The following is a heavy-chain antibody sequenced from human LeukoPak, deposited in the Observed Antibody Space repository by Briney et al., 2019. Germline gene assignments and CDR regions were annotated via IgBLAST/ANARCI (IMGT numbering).Heavy chain of an antibody. CDR3: ARVLGYSSSWYSSYYYYYMDV. Sequence: SETLSLTCTVSGGSISSGSYYWSWIRQPAGKGLEWIGRIYTSGSTNYNPSLKSRVTISVDKSKNQFSLKLSSVTAADTAVYYCARVLGYSSSWYSSYYYYYMDVWGKGTTVTVSS. CDR1: GGSISSGSYY. D-gene: IGHD6-13*01. V-gene: IGHV4-61*02. J-gene: IGHJ6*03. CDR2: IYTSGST.